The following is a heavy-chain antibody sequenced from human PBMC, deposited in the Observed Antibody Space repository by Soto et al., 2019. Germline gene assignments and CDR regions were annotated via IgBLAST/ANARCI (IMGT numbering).Heavy chain of an antibody. CDR3: ARGRFQLEPFDY. D-gene: IGHD1-1*01. V-gene: IGHV1-69*02. CDR2: IIPILGIA. CDR1: GGAFSSYT. Sequence: SVKVSCKASGGAFSSYTISWVRQAPGQGLEWMGRIIPILGIANYAQKFQGRVTITADKSTSTAYMELSSLRSEDTAVYYCARGRFQLEPFDYWGQGTLVTVSS. J-gene: IGHJ4*02.